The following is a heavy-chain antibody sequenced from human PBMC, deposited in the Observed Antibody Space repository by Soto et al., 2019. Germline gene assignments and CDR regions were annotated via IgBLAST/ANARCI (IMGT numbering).Heavy chain of an antibody. CDR2: IYYSGST. CDR3: ARVFTMVRGVIEFGWFDP. Sequence: SETLSLTCTVSGGSVSSGSYYWSWIRHPPGKGLEWIGYIYYSGSTNYNPSLKSRVTISVDTSKNQFSLKLSSVTAADTAVYYCARVFTMVRGVIEFGWFDPWGQGTLVTVSS. D-gene: IGHD3-10*01. CDR1: GGSVSSGSYY. J-gene: IGHJ5*02. V-gene: IGHV4-61*01.